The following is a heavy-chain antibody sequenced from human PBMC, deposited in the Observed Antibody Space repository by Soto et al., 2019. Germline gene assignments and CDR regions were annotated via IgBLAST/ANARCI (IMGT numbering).Heavy chain of an antibody. J-gene: IGHJ3*02. Sequence: EVQLVESGGGLVQPGGSLRLSCAASGFTLGDYYMDWVRQAPGKGLEWVGRSRSKARGYTTEYAASVTGRFTVSRDESKNSFYLQMNSLKSEDTALYYCVRGFNSFGIWGQGTLLTVSS. CDR1: GFTLGDYY. CDR3: VRGFNSFGI. V-gene: IGHV3-72*01. CDR2: SRSKARGYTT.